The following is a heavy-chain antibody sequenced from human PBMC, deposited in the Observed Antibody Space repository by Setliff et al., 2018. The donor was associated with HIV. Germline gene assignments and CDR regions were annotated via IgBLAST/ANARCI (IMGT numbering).Heavy chain of an antibody. J-gene: IGHJ5*02. V-gene: IGHV5-51*01. D-gene: IGHD2-15*01. CDR2: IYVGDSDV. Sequence: GESLKISCAGSGFNMAAYWIAWVRQMPGEGLEWMGIIYVGDSDVRYGPSFQGQVTISADKSINTVYLQWSSLKASDTAMYYCARHTGYCSGGSCYPFDPWGQGTLVTVSS. CDR1: GFNMAAYW. CDR3: ARHTGYCSGGSCYPFDP.